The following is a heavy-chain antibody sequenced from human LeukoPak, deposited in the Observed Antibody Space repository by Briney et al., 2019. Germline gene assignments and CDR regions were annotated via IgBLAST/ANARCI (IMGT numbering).Heavy chain of an antibody. CDR2: ITTYNGNT. CDR3: ARLTEYRTSSRVFDI. J-gene: IGHJ3*02. Sequence: ASVTVSCQASGYSLTTYGITWVRQAPGQGIEWMGWITTYNGNTNYARKLQGRVTMTTDTSTNTAYMELGSLRPDDTAVYYCARLTEYRTSSRVFDIWGQGTMVTVSS. V-gene: IGHV1-18*01. D-gene: IGHD6-6*01. CDR1: GYSLTTYG.